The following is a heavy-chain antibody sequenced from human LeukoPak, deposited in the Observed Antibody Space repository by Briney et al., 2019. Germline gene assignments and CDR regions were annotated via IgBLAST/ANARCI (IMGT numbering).Heavy chain of an antibody. J-gene: IGHJ4*02. Sequence: ASVKLSCKASGYTFTCYYMHWVRQAPGQGLEWMGWINPNSGGTNYAQKFQGRVTMTRDTTISTAYMVLSRLRSDDTAVYYCASYRFLEWLLDYWGQGTLVTVSS. D-gene: IGHD3-3*01. CDR2: INPNSGGT. V-gene: IGHV1-2*02. CDR1: GYTFTCYY. CDR3: ASYRFLEWLLDY.